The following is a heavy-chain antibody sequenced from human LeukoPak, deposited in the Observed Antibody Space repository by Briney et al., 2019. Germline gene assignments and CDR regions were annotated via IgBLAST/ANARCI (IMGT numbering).Heavy chain of an antibody. CDR3: ARGGLVGADWSGFDY. D-gene: IGHD1-26*01. CDR1: GFTFSRYW. Sequence: GGSLRLSCAASGFTFSRYWMHWVRQAPGKGLVWVSRINSDGRSTSYAGSVKGRFTISRDNAKNTLYLQKNSPRAEDTAVYYCARGGLVGADWSGFDYWGQGTLVTVSS. J-gene: IGHJ4*02. V-gene: IGHV3-74*01. CDR2: INSDGRST.